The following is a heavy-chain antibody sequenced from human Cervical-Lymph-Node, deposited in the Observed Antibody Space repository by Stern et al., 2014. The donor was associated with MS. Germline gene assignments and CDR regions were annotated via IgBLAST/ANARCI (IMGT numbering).Heavy chain of an antibody. Sequence: VHLVESGAEVKKPGASVKVSCKTSGYTFTNYGVSWVRLAPGQGLEWMGWINGYNGDTNYAQKFRGRVTMTKDTPTTTAYMELRSLTSGDTAVYYCARDEGSGYDFPFDYWGQGTLVTVSS. CDR1: GYTFTNYG. CDR3: ARDEGSGYDFPFDY. V-gene: IGHV1-18*04. J-gene: IGHJ4*02. D-gene: IGHD5-12*01. CDR2: INGYNGDT.